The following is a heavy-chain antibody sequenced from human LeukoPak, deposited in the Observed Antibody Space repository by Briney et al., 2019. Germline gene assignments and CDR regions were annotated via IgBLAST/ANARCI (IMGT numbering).Heavy chain of an antibody. CDR3: RGSYCLHAFDI. Sequence: SEKVFCRVCGYTLTQLYMQWVRQPPGKGLEWMGGLDQEYGETIYAQKFQGRVTMTADTSTDTAYMELSSLRSEDTAVYYCRGSYCLHAFDIWGQGTMVTVSS. V-gene: IGHV1-24*01. CDR2: LDQEYGET. D-gene: IGHD1-26*01. J-gene: IGHJ3*02. CDR1: GYTLTQLY.